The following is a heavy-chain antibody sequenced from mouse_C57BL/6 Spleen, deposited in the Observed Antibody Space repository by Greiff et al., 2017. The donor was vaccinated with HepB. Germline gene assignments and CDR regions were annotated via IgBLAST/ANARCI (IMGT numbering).Heavy chain of an antibody. CDR3: ASLPADY. V-gene: IGHV1-59*01. Sequence: QLQQPGAELVRPGTSVKLSCKASGYTFTSYWMHWVKQRPGQGLEWIGVIDPSDSYTNYNQKFKGKATLTVDTSSSTAYMQLSSLTSEDSAVYYCASLPADYWGQGTTLTVSS. CDR2: IDPSDSYT. CDR1: GYTFTSYW. D-gene: IGHD2-1*01. J-gene: IGHJ2*01.